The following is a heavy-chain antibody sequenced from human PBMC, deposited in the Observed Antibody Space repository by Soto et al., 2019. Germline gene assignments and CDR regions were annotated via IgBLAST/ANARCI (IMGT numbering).Heavy chain of an antibody. CDR2: LIPMFGTA. CDR1: GGTFSSYA. V-gene: IGHV1-69*01. CDR3: GRVTLGVGDTPNTKHYYGIAV. D-gene: IGHD3-3*01. J-gene: IGHJ6*02. Sequence: QVQLVQSGAEVKKPGSSVKVSCKASGGTFSSYAFTWMRQAPGQVLEWMGGLIPMFGTANYAQKFQGRVTLPADESTNTAYMQQSSLSSDDTAGYDCGRVTLGVGDTPNTKHYYGIAVLGQGTTVTVSS.